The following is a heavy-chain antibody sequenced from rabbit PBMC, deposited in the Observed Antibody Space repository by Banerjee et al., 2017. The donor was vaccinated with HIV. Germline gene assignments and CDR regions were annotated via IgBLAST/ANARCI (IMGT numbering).Heavy chain of an antibody. CDR2: IDTASTGNTYYA. CDR1: GFSFSSNYW. Sequence: QEQLEESGGDLVKPEGSLTLTCTASGFSFSSNYWMSWVRQAPGKGLEWIACIDTASTGNTYYAYYASWAKGRFTISKTSSTTVTLQMTSLTAADTATYFCARGAGSSYYQHYFNLWGQGTLVTVS. CDR3: ARGAGSSYYQHYFNL. V-gene: IGHV1S45*01. J-gene: IGHJ4*01. D-gene: IGHD8-1*01.